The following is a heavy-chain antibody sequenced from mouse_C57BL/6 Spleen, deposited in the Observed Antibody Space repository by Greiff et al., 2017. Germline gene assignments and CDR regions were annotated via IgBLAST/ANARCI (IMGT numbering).Heavy chain of an antibody. CDR3: ARRDLLWPHYFDY. CDR2: INPNYGTT. V-gene: IGHV1-39*01. Sequence: VHVKQSGPELVKPGASVKISCKASGYSFTDYNMNWVKQSNGKSLEWIGVINPNYGTTSYNQKFKGKATLTVDQSSSTAYMQLNSLTSEDSAVYYCARRDLLWPHYFDYWGQGTTLTVSS. J-gene: IGHJ2*01. D-gene: IGHD2-1*01. CDR1: GYSFTDYN.